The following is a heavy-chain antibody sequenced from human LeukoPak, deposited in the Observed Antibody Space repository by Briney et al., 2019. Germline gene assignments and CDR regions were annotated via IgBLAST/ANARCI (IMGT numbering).Heavy chain of an antibody. CDR1: GLTFNNYA. CDR3: ARGESSYYMDV. Sequence: QPGGSLRLSCAVSGLTFNNYAMSWVRKAPGKGLEWVSGISGRGASKYYADSVKGRFTISRDNTKNSLYLQMNSLRADDTAVYYCARGESSYYMDVWGKGTTVTVSS. D-gene: IGHD3-10*01. CDR2: ISGRGASK. J-gene: IGHJ6*03. V-gene: IGHV3-23*01.